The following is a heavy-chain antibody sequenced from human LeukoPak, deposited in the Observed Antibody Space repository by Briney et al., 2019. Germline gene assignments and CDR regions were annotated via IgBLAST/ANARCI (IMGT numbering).Heavy chain of an antibody. Sequence: GGSLRLSCAASGFTFSSYAMSWVRQAPGKGLERVSAISGSGGSTYYADSVKGRFTISRDNSKNTLYLQMNSLRAEDTAVYYCAKAALRGQWLDGAYFDYWGQGTLVTVSS. CDR1: GFTFSSYA. CDR3: AKAALRGQWLDGAYFDY. J-gene: IGHJ4*02. D-gene: IGHD6-19*01. CDR2: ISGSGGST. V-gene: IGHV3-23*01.